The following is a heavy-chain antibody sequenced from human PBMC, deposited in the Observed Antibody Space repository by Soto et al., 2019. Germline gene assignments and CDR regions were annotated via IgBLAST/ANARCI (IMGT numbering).Heavy chain of an antibody. CDR3: ARSDRGRTTIFEYWHFDL. D-gene: IGHD3-3*01. V-gene: IGHV4-61*01. J-gene: IGHJ2*01. CDR1: GGSVSSGNSY. CDR2: IYYSGST. Sequence: SETLSLTCTVSGGSVSSGNSYWSWIRQPPGKGLEWIGYIYYSGSTNYNPSLKSRVTISVDTSKNQFSLKLSSVTAADTAVYYCARSDRGRTTIFEYWHFDLWGRGTLVTVYS.